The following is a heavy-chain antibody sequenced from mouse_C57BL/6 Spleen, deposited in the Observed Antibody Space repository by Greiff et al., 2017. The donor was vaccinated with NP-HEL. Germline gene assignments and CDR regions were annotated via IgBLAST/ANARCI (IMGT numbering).Heavy chain of an antibody. J-gene: IGHJ1*03. CDR3: ARGSDDGYYDWYFDV. Sequence: EVKLMESGPGLVKPSQSLSLTCSVTGYSITSGYYWNWIRQFPGNQLEWMGYISYDGSNNYNPSLKNRISITRDTSKNQFFLKLNSVTTEDTATYYCARGSDDGYYDWYFDVWGTGTTVTVSS. D-gene: IGHD2-3*01. CDR1: GYSITSGYY. V-gene: IGHV3-6*01. CDR2: ISYDGSN.